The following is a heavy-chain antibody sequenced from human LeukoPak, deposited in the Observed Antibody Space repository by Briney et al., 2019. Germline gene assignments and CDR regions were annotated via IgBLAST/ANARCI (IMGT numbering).Heavy chain of an antibody. V-gene: IGHV1-46*01. CDR1: GYTFTSYY. CDR3: ARANIVVVRAAPEFDY. Sequence: ASVKVSCKASGYTFTSYYMHWVRQAPGQGLEWMGIINPSGGSTSYAQKFQGRVTMTTDTSTSTVYMELSSLRSEDTAVYYCARANIVVVRAAPEFDYWGQGTLVTVSS. D-gene: IGHD2-2*01. J-gene: IGHJ4*02. CDR2: INPSGGST.